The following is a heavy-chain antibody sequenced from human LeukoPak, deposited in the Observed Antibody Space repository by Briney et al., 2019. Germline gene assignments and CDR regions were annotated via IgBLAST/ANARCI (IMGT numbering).Heavy chain of an antibody. CDR1: GYTFTGYY. J-gene: IGHJ3*02. Sequence: GASVKVSCKASGYTFTGYYMHWVRQAPGQGLEWMGWINPNSGGTNYAQKFQGWVTMTRDTSISTAYMELSRLRSDDTAVYYCARGPKTYYYDSSLDAFDIWGQGTMVTVSS. V-gene: IGHV1-2*04. CDR3: ARGPKTYYYDSSLDAFDI. CDR2: INPNSGGT. D-gene: IGHD3-22*01.